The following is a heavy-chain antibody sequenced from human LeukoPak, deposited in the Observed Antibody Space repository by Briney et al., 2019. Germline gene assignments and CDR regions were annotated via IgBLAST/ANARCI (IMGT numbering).Heavy chain of an antibody. D-gene: IGHD2-2*01. Sequence: GASVKVSCKASGYTFTSYGISWVRQASGQGLEWMGWISAYNGNTNYAQKLQGRVTMTTDTSTSTAYMELRSLRSDDTAVYYCARGKGGDIVVVPAAIPNWFDPWGQGTLVTVSS. CDR3: ARGKGGDIVVVPAAIPNWFDP. CDR1: GYTFTSYG. CDR2: ISAYNGNT. J-gene: IGHJ5*02. V-gene: IGHV1-18*01.